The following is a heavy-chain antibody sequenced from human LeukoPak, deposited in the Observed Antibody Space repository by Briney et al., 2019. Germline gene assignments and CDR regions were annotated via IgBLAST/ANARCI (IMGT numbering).Heavy chain of an antibody. J-gene: IGHJ5*02. CDR1: GGSISSGDYY. V-gene: IGHV4-30-4*01. CDR3: ARGAGSSSWYWFDP. CDR2: IYYSGST. D-gene: IGHD6-13*01. Sequence: PSETLSLTCTVSGGSISSGDYYWSWIRQPPGKGLEWIGYIYYSGSTYYNPSLKSRVTISVDTSKNQFSLKLSSVTAADTAVYYCARGAGSSSWYWFDPWGQGTLVTVSS.